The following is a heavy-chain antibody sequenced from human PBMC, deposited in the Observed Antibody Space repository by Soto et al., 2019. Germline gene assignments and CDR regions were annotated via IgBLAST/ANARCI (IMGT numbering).Heavy chain of an antibody. V-gene: IGHV3-7*03. CDR1: GFTFSRYW. D-gene: IGHD1-1*01. CDR3: ARESDDAVAEKFQY. Sequence: GGSLRLSCAASGFTFSRYWMSWVRQAPGKGLEWVANIKQDGSEKYYVDSVKGRFTVSRDNAKSLFYLQMNRLRVEDTAVYYCARESDDAVAEKFQYWGQGTQVTVPS. J-gene: IGHJ1*01. CDR2: IKQDGSEK.